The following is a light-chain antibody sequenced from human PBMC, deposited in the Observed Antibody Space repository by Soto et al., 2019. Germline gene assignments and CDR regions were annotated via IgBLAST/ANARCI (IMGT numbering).Light chain of an antibody. Sequence: DIQMTQSPSTLSASVGDRVTITCRASQSIRSWLAWYQQKPGKAPQLLIYDASNLESGVPSRFSGSGSGTEFTLTISSLQPDDFASDYCQQYDSFSKTFGRGTKVDIK. J-gene: IGKJ1*01. CDR1: QSIRSW. CDR2: DAS. CDR3: QQYDSFSKT. V-gene: IGKV1-5*01.